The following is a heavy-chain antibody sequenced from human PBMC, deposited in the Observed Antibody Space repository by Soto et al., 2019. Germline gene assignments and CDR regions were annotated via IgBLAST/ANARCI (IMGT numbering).Heavy chain of an antibody. CDR3: ASSPYFYYMDV. V-gene: IGHV3-11*01. J-gene: IGHJ6*03. CDR2: ISNSGSTI. CDR1: GFTFSDYY. Sequence: GGSLRLSCAASGFTFSDYYMSWIRQAPGKGLEWLSYISNSGSTICYADSVKGRFTISSDNAKNSLYLQMNSLRAEDTAVYYCASSPYFYYMDVWGKGTTVTVSS.